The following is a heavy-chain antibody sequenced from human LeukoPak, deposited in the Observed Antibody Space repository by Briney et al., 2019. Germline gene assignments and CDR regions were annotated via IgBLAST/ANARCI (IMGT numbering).Heavy chain of an antibody. CDR2: NSGSGSNT. V-gene: IGHV3-23*01. CDR3: AKVLKYQLTFFDY. CDR1: GFTFSSNA. Sequence: GGSLRLSCAVSGFTFSSNAMSWVRKAPGPGLEWVSGNSGSGSNTYNANSEMCLFTISRDTSKNALYLQMNSLRAEDTAVYYCAKVLKYQLTFFDYWGQGTLVTVSS. J-gene: IGHJ4*02. D-gene: IGHD2-2*01.